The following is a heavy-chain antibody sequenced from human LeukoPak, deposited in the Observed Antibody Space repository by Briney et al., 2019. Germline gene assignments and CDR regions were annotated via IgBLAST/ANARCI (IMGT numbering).Heavy chain of an antibody. Sequence: GGSLRLSCAASEFTFSNYVMSWVRQAPGKGLEWVSDISGSGGNTNYADSVKGRVTISRDNSRNTLFLQMNSLRDEDTAVYYCAKRALGSFYYFDYWGQGALVTVSS. D-gene: IGHD3-10*01. CDR1: EFTFSNYV. CDR2: ISGSGGNT. J-gene: IGHJ4*02. V-gene: IGHV3-23*01. CDR3: AKRALGSFYYFDY.